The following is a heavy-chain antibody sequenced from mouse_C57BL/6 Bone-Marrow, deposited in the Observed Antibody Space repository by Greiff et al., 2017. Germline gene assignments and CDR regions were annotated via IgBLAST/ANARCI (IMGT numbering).Heavy chain of an antibody. D-gene: IGHD1-1*02. CDR2: IYPGSGST. Sequence: QVQLQQPGAELVKPGASVKMSCKASGYTFTSYWITWVKQRPGQGLEWIGDIYPGSGSTNYNEKFKSKATLTVDTSSSTAYMQLSSLTSEDSAVYYGAKSSLACCGGTYAMDYWGQGTSVTVSS. J-gene: IGHJ4*01. V-gene: IGHV1-55*01. CDR1: GYTFTSYW. CDR3: AKSSLACCGGTYAMDY.